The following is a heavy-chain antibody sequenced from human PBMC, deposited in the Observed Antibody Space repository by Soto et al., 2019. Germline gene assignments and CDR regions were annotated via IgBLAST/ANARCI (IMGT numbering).Heavy chain of an antibody. CDR3: AKDLGYTIFGVVIGWFDP. J-gene: IGHJ5*02. Sequence: EVQLLESGGGLVQPGGSLRLSCAASGFTFSSYAMSWVRQAPGKGLEWVSAISGSGGRTYYADSVKGRFTISRDNSKNTLYLQMNSLRAEDTAVYWGAKDLGYTIFGVVIGWFDPWGQGTLVTVSS. D-gene: IGHD3-3*01. CDR1: GFTFSSYA. V-gene: IGHV3-23*01. CDR2: ISGSGGRT.